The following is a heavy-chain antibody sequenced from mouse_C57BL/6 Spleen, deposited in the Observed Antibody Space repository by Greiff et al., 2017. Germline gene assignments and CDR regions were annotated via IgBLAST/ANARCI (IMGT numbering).Heavy chain of an antibody. CDR2: IRNKANNHAT. D-gene: IGHD1-1*01. J-gene: IGHJ4*01. Sequence: DVKLVESGGGLVQPGGSMKLSCAASGFTFSDAWMDWVRQSPEKGLEWVAEIRNKANNHATYYAESVKGRFTIARDDSKSSVYLQMNSLRADDTGIYCCTRLLRHHYAMDYWGQGTSVTVSS. V-gene: IGHV6-6*01. CDR3: TRLLRHHYAMDY. CDR1: GFTFSDAW.